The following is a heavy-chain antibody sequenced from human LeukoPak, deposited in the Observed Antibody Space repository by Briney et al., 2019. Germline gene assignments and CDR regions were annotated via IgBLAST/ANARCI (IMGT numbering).Heavy chain of an antibody. V-gene: IGHV1-69*05. CDR3: ASSSYVYGFYYYYYMDV. Sequence: SVKVSCKASGGTFSSYAISWVRQAPGQGLEWMGGIIPIFGTANYAQKFQGRVTITTDESTSTAYMELSSLGSEDTAVYYCASSSYVYGFYYYYYMDVWGKGTTVTVSS. CDR2: IIPIFGTA. D-gene: IGHD1-26*01. J-gene: IGHJ6*03. CDR1: GGTFSSYA.